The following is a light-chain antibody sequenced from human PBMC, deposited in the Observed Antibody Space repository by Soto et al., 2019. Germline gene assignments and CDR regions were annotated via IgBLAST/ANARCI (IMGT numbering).Light chain of an antibody. Sequence: QSALTQPASVSGSPGQSITISCTGSSNDIGAYKYVSWYQQYPGKAPKLIIFEVSNRPSGVSNRFSGSKSGNTASLTIAGLHAEDDADYHCSSYTTGSTLYVFGGGTKVTVL. V-gene: IGLV2-14*01. CDR1: SNDIGAYKY. CDR3: SSYTTGSTLYV. CDR2: EVS. J-gene: IGLJ1*01.